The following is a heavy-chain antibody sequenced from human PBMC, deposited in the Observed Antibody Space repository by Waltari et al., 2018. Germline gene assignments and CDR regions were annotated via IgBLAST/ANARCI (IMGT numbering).Heavy chain of an antibody. J-gene: IGHJ5*02. Sequence: QVQLVQSGAEVKKPGASVKVSCKASGYTFTSYAMHWVRQAPGQRLEWMGWINAGNGNTKYSQKFQGRGTITRDTSASTAYMELSSLRSEGTAVDYCARASDDYGDYRGWFDPWGQGTLVTVSS. CDR2: INAGNGNT. D-gene: IGHD4-17*01. CDR3: ARASDDYGDYRGWFDP. CDR1: GYTFTSYA. V-gene: IGHV1-3*01.